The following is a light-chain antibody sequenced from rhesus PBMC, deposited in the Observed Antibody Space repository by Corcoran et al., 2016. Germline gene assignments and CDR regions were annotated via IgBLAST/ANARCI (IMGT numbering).Light chain of an antibody. V-gene: IGKV3-42*03. CDR3: QQFSNWPLT. CDR1: QSVRSN. J-gene: IGKJ4*01. CDR2: DTS. Sequence: DIVMTQSPATLSLSPGERATLSCRASQSVRSNLAWYQQKPGQAPSLLIYDTSSRATGIPDRLSGSGSGTDFTFTISSLEPEDFAVYYCQQFSNWPLTFGGGTKVEIK.